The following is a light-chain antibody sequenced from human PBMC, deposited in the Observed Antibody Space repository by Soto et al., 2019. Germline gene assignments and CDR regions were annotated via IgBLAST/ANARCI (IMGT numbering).Light chain of an antibody. CDR2: GIS. Sequence: EIVLTQSPGTLSLSPGERATLSCRASHTISSSYLAWYQQKPGQAPRLLMYGISRRATGIPDRFSGSGSGTDFTLTITGLEPEDFAVYYCQQFSSYPLTFGGGTKVDIK. CDR1: HTISSSY. CDR3: QQFSSYPLT. J-gene: IGKJ4*01. V-gene: IGKV3-20*01.